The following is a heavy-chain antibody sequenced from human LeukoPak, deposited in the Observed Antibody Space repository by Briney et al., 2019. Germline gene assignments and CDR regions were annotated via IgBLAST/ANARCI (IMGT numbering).Heavy chain of an antibody. J-gene: IGHJ5*02. CDR3: ARVSSPLQYNWFDP. D-gene: IGHD1-14*01. CDR2: ISPKSGGT. V-gene: IGHV1-2*06. Sequence: ASVTVSCKASGYSFTGYYIHWVRQAPGQGLEWMGRISPKSGGTNYAQKFQGRVTMTRDTSISTAYMEVSRLRSDDTAVYYCARVSSPLQYNWFDPWGQGTLITVSS. CDR1: GYSFTGYY.